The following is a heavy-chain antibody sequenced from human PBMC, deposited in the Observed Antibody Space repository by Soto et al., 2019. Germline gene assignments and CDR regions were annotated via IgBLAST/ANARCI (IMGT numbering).Heavy chain of an antibody. Sequence: GESLKISCTGSGYIFTNFWIGWVRQMPGKGLEWMGIIYPGDSDTRYSQSFQGQVTISADKSIRTAFLQWRSLKASDTAMYYCVRQGVGEASEYWGLGTLVTVSS. CDR3: VRQGVGEASEY. J-gene: IGHJ4*02. V-gene: IGHV5-51*01. CDR2: IYPGDSDT. D-gene: IGHD1-26*01. CDR1: GYIFTNFW.